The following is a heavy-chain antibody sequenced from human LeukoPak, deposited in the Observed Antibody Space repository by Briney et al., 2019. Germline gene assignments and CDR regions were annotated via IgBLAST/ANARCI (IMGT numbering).Heavy chain of an antibody. Sequence: SVKVSCKASGGTFSSYAISWVRQAPGQGLQWMGGIIPIFGTANYAQKFQGRVTITTDESTSTAYMELSSLRSEDTAVYYCARDRVSSWLSDYYYYMDVWGKGTTVTVSS. J-gene: IGHJ6*03. CDR2: IIPIFGTA. D-gene: IGHD6-13*01. V-gene: IGHV1-69*05. CDR1: GGTFSSYA. CDR3: ARDRVSSWLSDYYYYMDV.